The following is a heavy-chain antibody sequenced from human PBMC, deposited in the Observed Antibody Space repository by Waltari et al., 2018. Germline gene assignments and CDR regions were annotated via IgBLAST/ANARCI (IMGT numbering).Heavy chain of an antibody. CDR1: GYSFTSYW. CDR3: ARLPIVVVPAAMEGGFDY. V-gene: IGHV5-51*03. J-gene: IGHJ4*02. CDR2: IYPGDSDT. Sequence: EVQLVQSGAEVKKPGESLKISCKGSGYSFTSYWIGWVRQMPGKGLEWMGIIYPGDSDTRYSPSFQDQVTISADKSNSTADLQWSSLKASDTAMYDCARLPIVVVPAAMEGGFDYWGQGTLVTVSS. D-gene: IGHD2-2*01.